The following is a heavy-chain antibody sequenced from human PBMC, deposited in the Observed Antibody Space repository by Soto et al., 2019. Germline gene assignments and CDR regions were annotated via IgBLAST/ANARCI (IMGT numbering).Heavy chain of an antibody. Sequence: TSETLSLTCPVSGGSISSGDYYWSWIRQPPGKGLEWIGYIYYSGSTYYNPSLKSRVTISVDTSKNQFSLKLSSVTAADTAVYYCASQANYYDSSSYYLPPDYWGQGTLVTVSS. CDR2: IYYSGST. CDR3: ASQANYYDSSSYYLPPDY. V-gene: IGHV4-30-4*01. D-gene: IGHD3-22*01. CDR1: GGSISSGDYY. J-gene: IGHJ4*02.